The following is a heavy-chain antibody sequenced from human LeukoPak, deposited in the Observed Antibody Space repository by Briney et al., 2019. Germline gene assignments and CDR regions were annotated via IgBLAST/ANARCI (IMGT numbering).Heavy chain of an antibody. Sequence: GGTLRLSCAASGFTFSSYGMSWVRQAPGKGLEWVAFIRYDGSNKYYADSVKGRFTISRDNSKNTLYLQMNSLRAEDTAVYYCAKDHFSANQEYSGYDYGYYYYYMDVWGKGTTVTISS. CDR2: IRYDGSNK. CDR3: AKDHFSANQEYSGYDYGYYYYYMDV. J-gene: IGHJ6*03. V-gene: IGHV3-30*02. D-gene: IGHD5-12*01. CDR1: GFTFSSYG.